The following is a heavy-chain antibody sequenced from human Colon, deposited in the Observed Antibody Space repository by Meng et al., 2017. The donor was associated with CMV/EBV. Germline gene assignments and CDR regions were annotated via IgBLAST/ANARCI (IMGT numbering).Heavy chain of an antibody. CDR1: GGCVGSTNW. V-gene: IGHV4-4*02. CDR3: TRGRTTRFGDLLPFDY. CDR2: VFRSGST. Sequence: GGCVGSTNWWSWGRQPPGKGLEWVGEVFRSGSTNYNPSLKRRVTMSVDKSKNEFSLQLNAVTAADTAVYYCTRGRTTRFGDLLPFDYWGQGTLVTVSS. J-gene: IGHJ4*02. D-gene: IGHD3-10*01.